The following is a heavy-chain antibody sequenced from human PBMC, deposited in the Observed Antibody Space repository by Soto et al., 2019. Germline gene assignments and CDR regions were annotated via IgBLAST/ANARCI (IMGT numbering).Heavy chain of an antibody. Sequence: GGSLRLSCAASGFIFSDYSMNWVRQAPGKGLEWIAYITPSSSAIHYADSVRGRFTISRDNVRNSLYLQMNSLRDEDTAVYYCAAIIFGSKDWGQGTLVTVSS. CDR2: ITPSSSAI. CDR3: AAIIFGSKD. CDR1: GFIFSDYS. J-gene: IGHJ4*02. V-gene: IGHV3-48*02. D-gene: IGHD3-3*02.